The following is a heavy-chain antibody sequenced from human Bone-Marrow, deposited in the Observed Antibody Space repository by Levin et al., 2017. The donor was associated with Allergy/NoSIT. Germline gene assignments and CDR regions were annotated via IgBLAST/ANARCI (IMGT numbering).Heavy chain of an antibody. CDR2: VYYTGRT. CDR1: GDSITHYH. V-gene: IGHV4-59*01. CDR3: ARGSSSGDYVGWFDP. D-gene: IGHD4-17*01. Sequence: SETLSLTCTVSGDSITHYHWNWIRQSPGKGLEWMGYVYYTGRTNYNPSLKSRLPMSLDTSKSQFSLKLSSVTAADTAVYYCARGSSSGDYVGWFDPWGQGTLVTVSS. J-gene: IGHJ5*02.